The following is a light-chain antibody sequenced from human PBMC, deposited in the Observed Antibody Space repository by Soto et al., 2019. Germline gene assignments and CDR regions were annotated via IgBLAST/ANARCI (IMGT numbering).Light chain of an antibody. J-gene: IGLJ1*01. V-gene: IGLV1-51*01. CDR1: TSNIGNNA. Sequence: QAVVTQPPSVSAAPGQKVTISCSGTTSNIGNNAVSWYQQLPGTAPKLLIYENNKRPSGTPDRFFGSKSDTSATLGITGLQTGDEADYYCGTWDSSLTVHYVFGTGTKLTVL. CDR2: ENN. CDR3: GTWDSSLTVHYV.